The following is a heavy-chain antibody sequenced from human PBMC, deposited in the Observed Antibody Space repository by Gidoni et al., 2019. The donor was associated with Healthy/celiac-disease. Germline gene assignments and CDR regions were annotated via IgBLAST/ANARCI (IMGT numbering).Heavy chain of an antibody. CDR1: GGSVSSGSYY. J-gene: IGHJ4*02. D-gene: IGHD5-12*01. CDR2: IYYSGST. V-gene: IGHV4-61*01. Sequence: QVQLQESGPGLVKPSETLSLTCTVSGGSVSSGSYYWSWIRQPPGKGLEWIGYIYYSGSTNYNPSLKSRVTISVDTSKNQFSLKLSSVTAADTAVYYCAREFSTGGYDYEGLVGWGQGTLVTVSS. CDR3: AREFSTGGYDYEGLVG.